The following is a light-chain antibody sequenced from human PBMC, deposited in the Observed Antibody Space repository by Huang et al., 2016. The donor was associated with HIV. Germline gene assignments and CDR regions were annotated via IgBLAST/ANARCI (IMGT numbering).Light chain of an antibody. J-gene: IGKJ2*01. V-gene: IGKV3-20*01. Sequence: EIVLTQSPGTLSLSPGERPTLSCRASQSVSSNYLAWYQQKPGQAPRLLIYGASNRATGIPDRCSGSGSGTDFTLTISRLEPEDFAVYYCQQYGSSPYTFGQGTKLEI. CDR2: GAS. CDR3: QQYGSSPYT. CDR1: QSVSSNY.